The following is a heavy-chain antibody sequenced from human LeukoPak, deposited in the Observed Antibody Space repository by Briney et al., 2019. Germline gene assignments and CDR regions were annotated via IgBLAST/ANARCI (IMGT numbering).Heavy chain of an antibody. CDR3: ARGPAYHFDY. CDR2: IKRDGSVK. J-gene: IGHJ4*02. V-gene: IGHV3-7*02. Sequence: LSGGSLRLSCAASGFTFSREWMNWVRQAPGKGQEWVANIKRDGSVKNYVDSVKGRFTISRDNAKNSLYLQMNSLGAEDTAVYYCARGPAYHFDYWGQGTLVTVSS. CDR1: GFTFSREW.